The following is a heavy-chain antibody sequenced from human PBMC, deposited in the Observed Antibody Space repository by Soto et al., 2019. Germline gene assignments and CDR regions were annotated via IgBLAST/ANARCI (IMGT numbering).Heavy chain of an antibody. CDR2: ISSSSSYI. J-gene: IGHJ6*03. D-gene: IGHD3-10*01. Sequence: GGSLRLSCADCGFTFSSYSMNWVRQAPGKGLEWVSSISSSSSYIYYADSVKGRFTISRDNAKNSLYLQMNSLRAEDTAVYYCARSQMYYYGSGSTGYMDVWGKGTTVTVSS. CDR3: ARSQMYYYGSGSTGYMDV. CDR1: GFTFSSYS. V-gene: IGHV3-21*01.